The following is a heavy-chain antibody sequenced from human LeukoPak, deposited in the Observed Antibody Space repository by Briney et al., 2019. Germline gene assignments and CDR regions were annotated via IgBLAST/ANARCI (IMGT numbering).Heavy chain of an antibody. Sequence: SETLSLTCTVSGGSIGSSSYHWGWIRQPPGKGLEWIGTIYYSGTTYYNPSLKSRVTISIGTSKNQFSLKLSSVTAADTAVYYCARHYSSGWEGYFDYWGQGTLVTVSS. CDR1: GGSIGSSSYH. CDR3: ARHYSSGWEGYFDY. CDR2: IYYSGTT. D-gene: IGHD6-19*01. J-gene: IGHJ4*02. V-gene: IGHV4-39*01.